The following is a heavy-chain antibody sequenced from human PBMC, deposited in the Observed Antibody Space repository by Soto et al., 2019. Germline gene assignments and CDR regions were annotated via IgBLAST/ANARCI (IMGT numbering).Heavy chain of an antibody. D-gene: IGHD5-12*01. V-gene: IGHV1-3*01. CDR3: ARGAATKILVLMYDALEI. CDR1: GYTFTSYA. CDR2: INAGNGNT. J-gene: IGHJ3*02. Sequence: ASVKVSCKASGYTFTSYAMHWVRQAPGQRLEWMGWINAGNGNTKYSQKFQGRVTISADESTRTVDMELSSLRSEDTAVYYCARGAATKILVLMYDALEIWGQGTMVTVSS.